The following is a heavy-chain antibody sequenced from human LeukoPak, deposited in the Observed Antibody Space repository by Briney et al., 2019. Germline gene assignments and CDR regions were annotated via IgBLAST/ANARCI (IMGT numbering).Heavy chain of an antibody. D-gene: IGHD6-13*01. V-gene: IGHV1-18*01. Sequence: GASVKVSCKASGFVFTSYGFTWVRQAPGQGLEWMGWISANDGKTHYSEKHQGRVTMSTDTVTSTAYMELRSLRSDDTAVYYCARDPVAAADAYWGQGTLVTVSS. CDR1: GFVFTSYG. CDR3: ARDPVAAADAY. CDR2: ISANDGKT. J-gene: IGHJ4*02.